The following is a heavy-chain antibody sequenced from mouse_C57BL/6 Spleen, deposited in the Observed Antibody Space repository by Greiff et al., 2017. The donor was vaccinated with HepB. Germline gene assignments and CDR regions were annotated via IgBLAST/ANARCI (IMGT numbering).Heavy chain of an antibody. CDR2: INPNNGGT. CDR1: GYTFTDYN. V-gene: IGHV1-18*01. J-gene: IGHJ1*03. D-gene: IGHD1-1*01. CDR3: AREAFYYGSSYGYFDV. Sequence: VQLQQSGPELVKPGASVKIPCKASGYTFTDYNMAWVKQSHGKSLEWIGDINPNNGGTIYNQKFKGKATLTVDKSSSPAYMELRSLTSEDTAVYYCAREAFYYGSSYGYFDVWGTGTTVTVSS.